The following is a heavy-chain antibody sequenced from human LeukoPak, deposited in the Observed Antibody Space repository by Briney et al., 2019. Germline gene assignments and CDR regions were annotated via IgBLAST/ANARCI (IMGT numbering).Heavy chain of an antibody. V-gene: IGHV3-74*01. CDR3: AISNGWFNF. J-gene: IGHJ5*01. D-gene: IGHD6-19*01. CDR2: INVDGSIT. CDR1: GFTFSSYE. Sequence: GGSLRLSCAASGFTFSSYEMNWVRQGSGKGLVWVSHINVDGSITNYADSVKGRFTISRDNAKNTLYLQMNSLRAEDTAVYYCAISNGWFNFWGQGTLVTVSS.